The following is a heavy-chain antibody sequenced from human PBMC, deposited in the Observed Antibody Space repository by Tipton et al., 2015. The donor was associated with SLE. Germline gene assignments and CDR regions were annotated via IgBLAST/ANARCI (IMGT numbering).Heavy chain of an antibody. CDR2: TYYSGSP. Sequence: LRLSCTVSGGSVTSGNSYWSWVRQHPGKGLEWIGYTYYSGSPYYNPSLKSRVTISVDTSKNQFTLRLSSVTAADTAVYYCAKEEAALVGGVFDIWGQGTMVTVSS. V-gene: IGHV4-31*03. D-gene: IGHD3-16*01. CDR3: AKEEAALVGGVFDI. CDR1: GGSVTSGNSY. J-gene: IGHJ3*02.